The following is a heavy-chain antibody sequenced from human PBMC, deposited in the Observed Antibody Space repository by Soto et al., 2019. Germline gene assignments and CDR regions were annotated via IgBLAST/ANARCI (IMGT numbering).Heavy chain of an antibody. D-gene: IGHD4-17*01. CDR1: GFTFRYYL. J-gene: IGHJ4*02. Sequence: GGSLRLSCAAPGFTFRYYLMSWVRQAPGKGLEWVAIIKQDGSDKYYVDSVKGRFTISRDNAKNSLYLQMNSLRTEDAAVYYCARNRDYAFDYWGRGTLVTVSS. V-gene: IGHV3-7*01. CDR3: ARNRDYAFDY. CDR2: IKQDGSDK.